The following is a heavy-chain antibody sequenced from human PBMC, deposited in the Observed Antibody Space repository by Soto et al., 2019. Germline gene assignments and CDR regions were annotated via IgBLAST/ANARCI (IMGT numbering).Heavy chain of an antibody. J-gene: IGHJ5*02. CDR1: GYTFTSYP. Sequence: ASVKVSCKASGYTFTSYPVHWVRLAPGQRLEWMGWINTGNGYTKYSQKFQGRVSITRDTSASTTYMQLTSLRSDDTALYYCARDRGGYCSGGYCSEAWFDPWG. CDR3: ARDRGGYCSGGYCSEAWFDP. D-gene: IGHD2-15*01. CDR2: INTGNGYT. V-gene: IGHV1-3*04.